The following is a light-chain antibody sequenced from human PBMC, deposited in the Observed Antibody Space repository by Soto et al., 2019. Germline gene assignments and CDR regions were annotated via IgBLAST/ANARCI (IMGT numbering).Light chain of an antibody. CDR1: QSVNSY. J-gene: IGKJ4*01. V-gene: IGKV3-11*01. CDR2: DAS. Sequence: ETVLTQSPATLSLAPGGRATLSCSASQSVNSYLAWYQHKPGQAPRLVSYDASNRAHGIPDRFSGSGSGTEFSLTISSLEPEDFAVYYCQQRYNWPPTFGGGTKVEVK. CDR3: QQRYNWPPT.